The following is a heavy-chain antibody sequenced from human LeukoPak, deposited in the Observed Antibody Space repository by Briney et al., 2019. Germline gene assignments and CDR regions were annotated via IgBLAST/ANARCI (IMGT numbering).Heavy chain of an antibody. J-gene: IGHJ4*02. Sequence: GGSLRLSCAASGFTFSSYAMSWVRQAPGKGLEWVSTISGSGGSTYYADSVKDRFTISRDNSKNTLYLQMNSLRAEDTAVYYCAILPRRGYCSSTSCYAVDYWGQGTLVTVSS. V-gene: IGHV3-23*01. CDR3: AILPRRGYCSSTSCYAVDY. D-gene: IGHD2-2*01. CDR1: GFTFSSYA. CDR2: ISGSGGST.